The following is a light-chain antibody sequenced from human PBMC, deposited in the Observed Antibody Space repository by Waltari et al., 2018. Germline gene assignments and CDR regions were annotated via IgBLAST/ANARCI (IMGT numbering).Light chain of an antibody. J-gene: IGKJ1*01. CDR3: QQSYNWPRT. Sequence: IVLTQSPATLSLSPGERATLTCRASQSISSYVAWYQQKPGQAPRLLICDGANRATGIPAMFRGSGSKTDFTLTIASLEPEDSAVYYCQQSYNWPRTFGQGTKVEIK. CDR2: DGA. CDR1: QSISSY. V-gene: IGKV3-11*01.